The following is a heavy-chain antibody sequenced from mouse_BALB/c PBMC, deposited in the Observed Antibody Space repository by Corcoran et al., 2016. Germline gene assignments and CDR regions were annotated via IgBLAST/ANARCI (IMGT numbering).Heavy chain of an antibody. Sequence: EMKLLESGGGLVQPGGSLKLSCAASGFDFSGYWMNWVRQAPGKGLEWIGEINPDSSTINYTPSLKDKFIISRDNAKNTLYLQMSKVRSEDTALYYCARLGDYGWSAYWGQGTLVTVSA. J-gene: IGHJ3*01. D-gene: IGHD2-4*01. CDR1: GFDFSGYW. V-gene: IGHV4-1*02. CDR3: ARLGDYGWSAY. CDR2: INPDSSTI.